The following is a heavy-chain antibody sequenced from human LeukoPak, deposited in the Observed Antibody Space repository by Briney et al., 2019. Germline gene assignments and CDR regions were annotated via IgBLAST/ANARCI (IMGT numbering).Heavy chain of an antibody. V-gene: IGHV4-34*01. Sequence: SETLSLTCAVYAESFSGYYWNWIRQPPGKGLEWIGEINHSGSSTNYNPSLKSRVTMSVDMSKNQFSLKLSSVTAADTAVYYCARKSGYARDYWGQGNMVIVSS. CDR1: AESFSGYY. D-gene: IGHD5-12*01. CDR2: INHSGSST. CDR3: ARKSGYARDY. J-gene: IGHJ4*02.